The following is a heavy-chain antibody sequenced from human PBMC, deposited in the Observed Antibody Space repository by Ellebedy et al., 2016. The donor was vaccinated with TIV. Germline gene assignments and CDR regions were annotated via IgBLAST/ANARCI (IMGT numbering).Heavy chain of an antibody. CDR1: GLTFSGDW. CDR2: INGDGRAI. Sequence: GESLKISXVASGLTFSGDWMTWMRQAPGKGLEWVANINGDGRAIQYADSVEGRFTISRDNAKKSLFLQMNSLRVEDTAMYYCSRNLGHYMLSDWGQGSLVTVSS. D-gene: IGHD2-8*01. J-gene: IGHJ4*02. CDR3: SRNLGHYMLSD. V-gene: IGHV3-7*01.